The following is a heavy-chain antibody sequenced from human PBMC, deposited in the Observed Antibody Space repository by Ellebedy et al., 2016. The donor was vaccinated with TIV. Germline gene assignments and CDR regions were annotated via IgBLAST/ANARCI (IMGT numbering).Heavy chain of an antibody. Sequence: ASVKVSCXASGYTFTSYYLHWVRQAPGQRLESMGIINPSDGDTRYAQKFQGRVTMTRDTSTSRVYMELSSLRSDDAAVYYCARTPRIAARYPYEYWGQGTLVTVSS. CDR2: INPSDGDT. CDR1: GYTFTSYY. D-gene: IGHD6-6*01. CDR3: ARTPRIAARYPYEY. J-gene: IGHJ4*02. V-gene: IGHV1-46*01.